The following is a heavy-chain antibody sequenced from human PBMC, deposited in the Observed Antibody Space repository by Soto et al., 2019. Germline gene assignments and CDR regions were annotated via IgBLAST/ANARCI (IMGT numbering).Heavy chain of an antibody. V-gene: IGHV4-39*01. Sequence: SETLSLTCTVSGGSISSSSYYWGWIRQPPGKGLEWIGNIYYSGSTYYNPSLESRVTMSVDTSKNQFSLKLSSVTAADTALYYCARQNYGSESYYDFDYWGQGTLVTVSS. D-gene: IGHD3-10*01. CDR1: GGSISSSSYY. CDR2: IYYSGST. J-gene: IGHJ4*02. CDR3: ARQNYGSESYYDFDY.